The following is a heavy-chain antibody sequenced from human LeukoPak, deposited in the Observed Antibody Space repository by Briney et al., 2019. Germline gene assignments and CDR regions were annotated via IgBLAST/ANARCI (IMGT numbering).Heavy chain of an antibody. CDR3: ANQEPFDY. CDR1: GFTFSSYA. J-gene: IGHJ4*02. CDR2: ISYDGSNK. Sequence: GGSLRLSCAASGFTFSSYAMHWVRQAPGKGLEWVAVISYDGSNKYYADSVKGRFTISRDNSKNTLYLQMNSLRAEDTAVYYCANQEPFDYWGQGTLVTVSS. D-gene: IGHD1-14*01. V-gene: IGHV3-30-3*01.